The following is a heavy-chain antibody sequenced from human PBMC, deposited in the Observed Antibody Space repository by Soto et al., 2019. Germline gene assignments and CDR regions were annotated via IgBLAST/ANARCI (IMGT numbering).Heavy chain of an antibody. Sequence: GGSLRLSCAASGFTFSSYDMHWVRQATGKGLEWVSAIGTAGDTYYPGSVKGRFTISRENAKNSLYLQMNSLRAGDTAVYYCARVRGGYSSGWYRPTHFDYWGQGTLVTVSS. J-gene: IGHJ4*02. CDR2: IGTAGDT. V-gene: IGHV3-13*01. CDR1: GFTFSSYD. CDR3: ARVRGGYSSGWYRPTHFDY. D-gene: IGHD6-19*01.